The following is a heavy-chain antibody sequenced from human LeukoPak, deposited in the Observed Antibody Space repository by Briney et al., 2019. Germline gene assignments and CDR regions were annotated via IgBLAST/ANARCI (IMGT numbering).Heavy chain of an antibody. V-gene: IGHV4-59*01. Sequence: SETLSLTCTVSGVSICSYYWGWIRQPPGKGLEWIGYIYYSGSTNYNPSLKSRVTISVDTSKKQFSLKLSSVTAADTAVYYWSRFPSSGWYPFGYFDYWGQGTLVTVSS. J-gene: IGHJ4*02. D-gene: IGHD6-19*01. CDR2: IYYSGST. CDR3: SRFPSSGWYPFGYFDY. CDR1: GVSICSYY.